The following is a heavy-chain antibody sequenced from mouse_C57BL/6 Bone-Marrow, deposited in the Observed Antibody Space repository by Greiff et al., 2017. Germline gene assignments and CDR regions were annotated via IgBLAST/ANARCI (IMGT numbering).Heavy chain of an antibody. J-gene: IGHJ2*01. V-gene: IGHV1-55*01. CDR3: ARNTIVTTGGY. Sequence: QVQLQQPGAELVKPGASVKMSCKASGYTFTSYWITWVKQRPGQGLEWIGDIYPGSGSPNYNEKFKSKATLTVEPSSSTAYIQLSSLTSEDSAVYSCARNTIVTTGGYWGQGTTLTVSS. CDR1: GYTFTSYW. D-gene: IGHD2-12*01. CDR2: IYPGSGSP.